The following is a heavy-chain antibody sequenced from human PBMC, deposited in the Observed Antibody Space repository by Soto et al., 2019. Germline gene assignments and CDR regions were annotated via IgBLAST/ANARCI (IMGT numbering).Heavy chain of an antibody. CDR1: GGSFSGYY. J-gene: IGHJ4*02. D-gene: IGHD6-13*01. CDR3: ARGVASYSSSWYFDY. V-gene: IGHV4-34*01. CDR2: INHSGST. Sequence: QVQLQQWGAGLLKPSETLSLTCAVYGGSFSGYYWSWIRQPPGKGLEWIGEINHSGSTNYNPSLKSRVTISVDTSKNQFSLKLSSVTAADKAVYYCARGVASYSSSWYFDYWGQGTLVTVSS.